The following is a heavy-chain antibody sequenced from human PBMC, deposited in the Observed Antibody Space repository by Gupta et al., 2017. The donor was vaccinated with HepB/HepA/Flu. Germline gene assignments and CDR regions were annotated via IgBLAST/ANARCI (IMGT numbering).Heavy chain of an antibody. D-gene: IGHD2-21*02. V-gene: IGHV1-2*02. Sequence: QVQVVQSGAEVKKPGASLKVSCKASGYAFTDYFIHWVRQAPGQGLEWMGWIKPNSGDTRNAQRFQGRITMIRDTSISTAYMELSTLRSDDTAVYYCVTERLPKAFDIWGQGTMVTVSS. CDR1: GYAFTDYF. CDR2: IKPNSGDT. CDR3: VTERLPKAFDI. J-gene: IGHJ3*02.